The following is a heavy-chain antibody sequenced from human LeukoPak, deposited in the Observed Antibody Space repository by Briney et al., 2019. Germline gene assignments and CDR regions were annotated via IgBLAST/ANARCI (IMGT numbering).Heavy chain of an antibody. J-gene: IGHJ4*02. D-gene: IGHD2-2*01. CDR1: GFTFSSYA. CDR2: ISGSGGST. Sequence: GGSLRLSCAASGFTFSSYAMSWVRQAPGKGQEWVSAISGSGGSTYYADSVKGRFTISRDNSKNTLYLQMNSLRAEDTAVYYCAKGRRRGVVVPAANDWGQGTLVTVSS. V-gene: IGHV3-23*01. CDR3: AKGRRRGVVVPAAND.